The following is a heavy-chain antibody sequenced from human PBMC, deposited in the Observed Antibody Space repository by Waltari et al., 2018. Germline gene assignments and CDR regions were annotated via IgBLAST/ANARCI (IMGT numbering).Heavy chain of an antibody. J-gene: IGHJ5*02. Sequence: EVQLVESGGGLVKPGGSLRLSCAASGFTFSSYSMNWVRQAPGKGLEWVANIKQDGSEKYYVDSVKGRFTISRDNAKNSLYLQMNSLRAEDTAVYYCARRANWFDPWGQGTLVTVSS. CDR1: GFTFSSYS. CDR2: IKQDGSEK. V-gene: IGHV3-7*01. CDR3: ARRANWFDP.